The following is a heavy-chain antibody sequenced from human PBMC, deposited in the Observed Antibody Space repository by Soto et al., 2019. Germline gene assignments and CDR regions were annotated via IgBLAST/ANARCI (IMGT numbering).Heavy chain of an antibody. J-gene: IGHJ5*02. Sequence: GGSLRLSCAASGFTFSSYAMSWVRQAPGKGLEWVSAISGSGGGTFYADSVKGRFTISRDNSRDTLYLQMNSLRVEDTAVYYWARYRSYPNWIDPWGQGTLVTVSS. CDR2: ISGSGGGT. CDR1: GFTFSSYA. D-gene: IGHD3-10*01. CDR3: ARYRSYPNWIDP. V-gene: IGHV3-23*01.